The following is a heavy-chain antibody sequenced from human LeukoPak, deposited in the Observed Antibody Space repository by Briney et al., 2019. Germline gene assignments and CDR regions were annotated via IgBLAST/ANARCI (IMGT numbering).Heavy chain of an antibody. V-gene: IGHV3-23*01. J-gene: IGHJ4*02. CDR2: ISGSGGGA. D-gene: IGHD4-17*01. CDR1: GFTFRNYV. CDR3: AKNLESFGDSATDY. Sequence: GGSLRLSCTASGFTFRNYVVNWVRQAPGKGVEWVSSISGSGGGANYADSVKGRFTISRDNSKNTLYVQMNSLRAEDTAVYYCAKNLESFGDSATDYWGQGTLVTVSS.